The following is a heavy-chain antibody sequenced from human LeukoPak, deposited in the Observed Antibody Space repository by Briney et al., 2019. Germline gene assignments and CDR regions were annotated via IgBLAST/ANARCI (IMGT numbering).Heavy chain of an antibody. CDR1: GGSISSGGYS. J-gene: IGHJ3*02. Sequence: PSHTLSLICAVSGGSISSGGYSWRWIRQPPGKGLEWIVYIYHSGSTYYNPSLKSRVTISVDRSKNQFSLKLSSVTAADTAVYYCASSSWYDAFDIWGQGTMVTVSS. V-gene: IGHV4-30-2*01. CDR3: ASSSWYDAFDI. D-gene: IGHD6-13*01. CDR2: IYHSGST.